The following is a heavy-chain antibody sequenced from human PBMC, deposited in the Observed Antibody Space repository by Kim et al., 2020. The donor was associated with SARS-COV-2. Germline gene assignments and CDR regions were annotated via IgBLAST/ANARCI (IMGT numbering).Heavy chain of an antibody. CDR2: ISWDGGST. V-gene: IGHV3-43D*03. Sequence: GGSLRLSCAASGFTFDDYAMHWVRQAPGKGLEWVSLISWDGGSTYYADSVKGRFTISRDNSKNSLYLQMNSLRAEDTALYYCAKDRRDFWSGYNYYYGMDVWGQGTTVTVSS. D-gene: IGHD3-3*01. CDR3: AKDRRDFWSGYNYYYGMDV. J-gene: IGHJ6*02. CDR1: GFTFDDYA.